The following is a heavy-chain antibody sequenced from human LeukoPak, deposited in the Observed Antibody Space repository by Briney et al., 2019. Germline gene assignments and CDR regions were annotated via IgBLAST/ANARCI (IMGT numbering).Heavy chain of an antibody. Sequence: PGGSLRLLCAVSGFPLRAYWMTWVRQARGKGLEGVANIKDDGRDKYYVDSLKGRFTISRDNAKNSLYLQMNSLRVDDTAVYFCARDDSRGWGLWGQGTLVTVSS. J-gene: IGHJ4*02. D-gene: IGHD3-22*01. CDR2: IKDDGRDK. CDR3: ARDDSRGWGL. V-gene: IGHV3-7*01. CDR1: GFPLRAYW.